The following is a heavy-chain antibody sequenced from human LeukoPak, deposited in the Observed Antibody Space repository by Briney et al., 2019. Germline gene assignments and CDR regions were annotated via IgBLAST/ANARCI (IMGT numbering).Heavy chain of an antibody. Sequence: GGSLRLSCAASEFIFSDYAIGWVRQAPGKGLEWVSTIDKTTYPTFYADSVKGRFTISRDNSKNTLYLQMNSLRTEDTAVYFCAKRGVVVRVILVGFHKEAYYFDSWGQGALVTVSS. V-gene: IGHV3-23*05. J-gene: IGHJ4*02. CDR3: AKRGVVVRVILVGFHKEAYYFDS. D-gene: IGHD3-10*01. CDR2: IDKTTYPT. CDR1: EFIFSDYA.